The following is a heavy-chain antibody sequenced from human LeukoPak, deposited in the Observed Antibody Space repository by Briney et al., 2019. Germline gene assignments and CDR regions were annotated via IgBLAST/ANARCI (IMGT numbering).Heavy chain of an antibody. CDR3: ARDNSRNSNDY. Sequence: ASVKVFCKASGYTFTSYYMHWVRQAPGQGLEWMGIINPSGGGTNYAQNFQGRVTMTRDTSTSTVYMELSSLRSEDTAMYYCARDNSRNSNDYWGQGTLVTVSS. CDR1: GYTFTSYY. D-gene: IGHD1-20*01. V-gene: IGHV1-46*01. CDR2: INPSGGGT. J-gene: IGHJ4*02.